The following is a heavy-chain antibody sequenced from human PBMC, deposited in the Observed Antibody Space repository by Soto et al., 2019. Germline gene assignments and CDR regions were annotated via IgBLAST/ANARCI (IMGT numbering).Heavy chain of an antibody. CDR2: IYSGGST. Sequence: EVQLVESGGGLIQPGGSLRLSCAASGFTVSSNYMSWVRQAPGKGLEWVSVIYSGGSTYYADSVKGRFTISRDNSKNTLYLQMNSLRAEDTDVYYCARGGDSSGYYYGEDYWGQGTLVTVSS. D-gene: IGHD3-22*01. CDR1: GFTVSSNY. V-gene: IGHV3-53*01. CDR3: ARGGDSSGYYYGEDY. J-gene: IGHJ4*02.